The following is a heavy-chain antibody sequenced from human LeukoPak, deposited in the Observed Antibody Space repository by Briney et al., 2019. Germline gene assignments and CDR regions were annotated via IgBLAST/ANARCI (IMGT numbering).Heavy chain of an antibody. J-gene: IGHJ6*03. CDR1: GGSISSGDYY. V-gene: IGHV4-30-4*08. CDR2: IYYSGST. CDR3: ARDPHYYGSGSSAHMDV. Sequence: SQTLSLTCTVSGGSISSGDYYWSWIRQPPGKGLEWIGYIYYSGSTYYNPSLKSRVTISVDTSKNQFSLKLSSVTAADTAVYYCARDPHYYGSGSSAHMDVWGKGTTVTVSS. D-gene: IGHD3-10*01.